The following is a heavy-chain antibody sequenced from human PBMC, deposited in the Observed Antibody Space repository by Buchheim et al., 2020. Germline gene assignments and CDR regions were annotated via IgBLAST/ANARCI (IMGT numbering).Heavy chain of an antibody. J-gene: IGHJ4*02. Sequence: QLQLQQSGPGLVRPSETLSLTCTVSGGSVNTRTFFWGWVRQPPGKGLEWIGSVYYSGSTYYNPSLKSRVTISIDTSENQFSLKLNSVTAADTAVYYCARQTGTGSAVGYEFWGQGTL. D-gene: IGHD1-26*01. CDR1: GGSVNTRTFF. CDR2: VYYSGST. V-gene: IGHV4-39*01. CDR3: ARQTGTGSAVGYEF.